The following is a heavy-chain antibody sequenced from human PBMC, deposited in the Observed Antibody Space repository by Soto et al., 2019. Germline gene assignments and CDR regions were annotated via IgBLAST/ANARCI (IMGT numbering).Heavy chain of an antibody. CDR2: INARSGGT. J-gene: IGHJ5*02. D-gene: IGHD6-6*01. CDR3: AKDLTRQLAYWLDP. CDR1: GFSFTGYY. Sequence: ASVKVSCKASGFSFTGYYIHWVRQAPGQGLEWMGWINARSGGTEYAQKFQGRVTLTRDTSIATAYLTLTSLTSDDTALYYCAKDLTRQLAYWLDPWGQGTQVTVSS. V-gene: IGHV1-2*02.